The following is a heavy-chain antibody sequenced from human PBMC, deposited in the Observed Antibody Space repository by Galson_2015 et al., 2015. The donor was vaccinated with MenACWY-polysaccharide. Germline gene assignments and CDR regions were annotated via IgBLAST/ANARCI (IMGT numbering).Heavy chain of an antibody. CDR1: GFTFSSYG. J-gene: IGHJ5*02. V-gene: IGHV3-30*03. CDR3: AAYCSVSSCYVASFGDWFDP. CDR2: ISYDGNNK. Sequence: SLRLSCAGSGFTFSSYGIHWVRQAPGKGLEWVAVISYDGNNKYYADSVKGRFTISRDNSKNTLYLQMNSLRAEDTAVYYCAAYCSVSSCYVASFGDWFDPWGQGTLVTVSS. D-gene: IGHD2-2*01.